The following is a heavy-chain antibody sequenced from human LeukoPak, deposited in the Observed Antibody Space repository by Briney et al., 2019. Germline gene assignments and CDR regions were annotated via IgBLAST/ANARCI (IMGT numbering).Heavy chain of an antibody. CDR3: ARRIILTDFDY. J-gene: IGHJ4*02. CDR1: GGSISSSNYY. V-gene: IGHV4-39*01. Sequence: SETLSLTCTVSGGSISSSNYYWGWIRQPPGKGLEWIGSIYYSGSTYYNPSLKSRVTISVDTSKNQFSLNPTSVTAADTAVYYCARRIILTDFDYWGRGTLVTVAS. D-gene: IGHD1-14*01. CDR2: IYYSGST.